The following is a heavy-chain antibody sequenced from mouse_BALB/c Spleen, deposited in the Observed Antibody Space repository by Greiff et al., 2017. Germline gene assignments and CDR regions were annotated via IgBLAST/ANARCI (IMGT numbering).Heavy chain of an antibody. J-gene: IGHJ4*01. CDR1: GFTFSSYT. V-gene: IGHV5-6-4*01. CDR3: TRDGGGTYAMDY. Sequence: EVQRVESGGGLVKPGGSLKLSCAASGFTFSSYTMSWVRQTPEKRLEWVATISSGGSYTYYPDSVKGRFTISRDNAKNTLYLQMSSLKSEDTAMYYCTRDGGGTYAMDYWGQGTSVTVSS. CDR2: ISSGGSYT. D-gene: IGHD1-1*02.